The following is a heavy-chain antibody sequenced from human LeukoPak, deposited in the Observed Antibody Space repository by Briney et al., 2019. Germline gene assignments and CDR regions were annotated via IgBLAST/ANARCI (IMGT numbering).Heavy chain of an antibody. CDR3: ATKRATVVTPAYY. Sequence: GASVRVSCMVSGYTLTELSMHWVRQAPGKGLEWMGGFDPEDGETIYAQKFQCRVTVTEDTSTDTAYMELSNLRSDDTAVYYCATKRATVVTPAYYWGQGTLVTVSS. V-gene: IGHV1-24*01. CDR2: FDPEDGET. J-gene: IGHJ4*02. CDR1: GYTLTELS. D-gene: IGHD4-23*01.